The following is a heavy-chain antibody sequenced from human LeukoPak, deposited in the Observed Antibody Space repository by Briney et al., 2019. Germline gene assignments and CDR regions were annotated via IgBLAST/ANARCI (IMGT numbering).Heavy chain of an antibody. CDR2: IWYDGSKK. D-gene: IGHD6-19*01. CDR1: GFTFSSYG. V-gene: IGHV3-33*06. J-gene: IGHJ1*01. CDR3: AKDFFPLSSGWYFGYFQH. Sequence: PGRSLRLSCAASGFTFSSYGMHWVRQAPGKGLEWVAVIWYDGSKKYYADSVKGRFTISRDNSKNTLYLQMNSLRAEDTAVYYCAKDFFPLSSGWYFGYFQHWGQGTLVTVSS.